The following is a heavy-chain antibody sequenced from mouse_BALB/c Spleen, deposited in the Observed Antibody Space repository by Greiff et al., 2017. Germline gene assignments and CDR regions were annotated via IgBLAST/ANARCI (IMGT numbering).Heavy chain of an antibody. J-gene: IGHJ4*01. Sequence: VQLQQSGTVLARPGASVKMSCKASGYSFTSYWMHWVKQRPGQGLEWIGAIYPGNSDTSYNQKFKGKAKLTAVTSASTAYMELSSLTNEDSAVYYCARGAGSSYYAMDYWGQGTSVTVSS. CDR1: GYSFTSYW. V-gene: IGHV1-5*01. CDR2: IYPGNSDT. CDR3: ARGAGSSYYAMDY. D-gene: IGHD1-1*01.